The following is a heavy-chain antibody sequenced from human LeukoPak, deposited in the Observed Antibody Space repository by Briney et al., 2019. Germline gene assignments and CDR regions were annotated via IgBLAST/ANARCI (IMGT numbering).Heavy chain of an antibody. CDR2: IYPDDSDT. J-gene: IGHJ4*02. Sequence: GESLKISCRGSGYSFNTYWIAWVRQMPGKGLEWMGIIYPDDSDTRYSPSFQGQVTISADKSLSIAYLQWSSLQASDTAMYYCARHPIGSQPSDYWGQGTLVTVSS. V-gene: IGHV5-51*01. CDR1: GYSFNTYW. D-gene: IGHD1-26*01. CDR3: ARHPIGSQPSDY.